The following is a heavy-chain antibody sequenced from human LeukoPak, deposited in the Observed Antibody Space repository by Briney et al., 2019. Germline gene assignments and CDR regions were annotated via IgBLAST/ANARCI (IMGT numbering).Heavy chain of an antibody. J-gene: IGHJ4*02. Sequence: GGSLRLSCAASGFAFSIYWMSWVRQAPGKGLVGVANINQDGSEIYHVDSVKGRFTISRDNAKNSLYLQMNSLRAEDTAVYYCAFRGPSIAAAGTFDYWGQGTLVTVSS. CDR1: GFAFSIYW. CDR2: INQDGSEI. V-gene: IGHV3-7*01. D-gene: IGHD6-13*01. CDR3: AFRGPSIAAAGTFDY.